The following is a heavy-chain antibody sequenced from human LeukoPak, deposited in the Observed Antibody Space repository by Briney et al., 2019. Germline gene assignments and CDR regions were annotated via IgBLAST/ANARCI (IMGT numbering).Heavy chain of an antibody. CDR1: GFTFSSYS. V-gene: IGHV3-21*01. J-gene: IGHJ4*02. CDR2: ISSSSSYI. D-gene: IGHD3-22*01. Sequence: PGGSLRLSCAASGFTFSSYSMNWVRQAPGKGLEWVSSISSSSSYIYYADSVKGRFTISRDNAKNSLYLQMNSLRAEDTAVYYCARDQSYYYDSSGYYVSYWGQGTLVTVS. CDR3: ARDQSYYYDSSGYYVSY.